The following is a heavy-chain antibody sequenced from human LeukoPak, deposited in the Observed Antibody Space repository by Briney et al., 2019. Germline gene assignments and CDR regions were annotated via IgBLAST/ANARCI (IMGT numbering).Heavy chain of an antibody. D-gene: IGHD3-16*01. J-gene: IGHJ3*02. Sequence: GGSLRLSCAASEFTFSGYWMTWVRQAPGEGLEWVANIKEDGSQKYYVDSVKGRFTVSRDNAKNSLYLQMNSLRAEGTAVYYCARKGYALDAFDIWGQGTMVTVSS. V-gene: IGHV3-7*03. CDR3: ARKGYALDAFDI. CDR2: IKEDGSQK. CDR1: EFTFSGYW.